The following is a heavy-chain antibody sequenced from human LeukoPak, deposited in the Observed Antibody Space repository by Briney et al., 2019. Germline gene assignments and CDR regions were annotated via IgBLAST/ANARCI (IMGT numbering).Heavy chain of an antibody. CDR2: ISSSSSYI. CDR3: ARDHPVTGRDY. J-gene: IGHJ4*02. CDR1: GFTFSSDS. Sequence: GGSLRLSCAASGFTFSSDSMNWVREATGKGLEWVSSISSSSSYIYYADSVKGRFTISRDNAKNSLYLQMNSLRAEDTAVYYCARDHPVTGRDYWGQGTLVTVSS. V-gene: IGHV3-21*01.